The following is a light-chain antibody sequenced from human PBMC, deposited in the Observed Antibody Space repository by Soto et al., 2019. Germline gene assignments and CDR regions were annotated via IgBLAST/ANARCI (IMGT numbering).Light chain of an antibody. CDR3: TSYAGDNTYI. V-gene: IGLV2-8*01. Sequence: QSALTQPPSASGSPGQPVTISCTGTSSDVGGYDYVSWYQQYPGKAPKLLIYEVSKRPSGVPDRFSGSKTGNTASLTVSGLQADDEADYYCTSYAGDNTYIFGKGTKVTV. J-gene: IGLJ1*01. CDR1: SSDVGGYDY. CDR2: EVS.